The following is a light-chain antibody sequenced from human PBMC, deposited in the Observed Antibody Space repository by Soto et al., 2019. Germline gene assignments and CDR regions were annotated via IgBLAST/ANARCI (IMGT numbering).Light chain of an antibody. V-gene: IGKV1-5*03. CDR2: EAS. CDR3: QQYRSLPWT. Sequence: DIKMTQSPSTLSASVGDRVTISCRASQSINTYLAWYQQEPGKAPKLLLFEASALKSGVPSRFSGSGSATEFTLTISSLQPDDFATYYCQQYRSLPWTFGQGSKVEVK. J-gene: IGKJ1*01. CDR1: QSINTY.